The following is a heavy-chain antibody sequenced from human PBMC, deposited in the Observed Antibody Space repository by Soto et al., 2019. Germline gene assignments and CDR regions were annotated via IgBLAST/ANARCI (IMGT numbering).Heavy chain of an antibody. CDR3: ARDGGAATITDYRSIFDC. CDR1: GYTFTSYY. J-gene: IGHJ4*02. CDR2: INPSGGST. V-gene: IGHV1-46*01. Sequence: GASVNVSCKASGYTFTSYYMHWVRQAPGQGLEWMGIINPSGGSTSYAQKFQGRVTMTRDTSTSTVYMELSSLRSEDTAVYYCARDGGAATITDYRSIFDCWGQGTLVTVS. D-gene: IGHD5-12*01.